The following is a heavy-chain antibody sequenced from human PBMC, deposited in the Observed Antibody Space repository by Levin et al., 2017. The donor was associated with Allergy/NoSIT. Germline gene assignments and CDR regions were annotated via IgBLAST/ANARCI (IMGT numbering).Heavy chain of an antibody. V-gene: IGHV5-51*01. CDR3: ASLRYSSGWYAY. D-gene: IGHD6-19*01. CDR1: GYSFTSYW. Sequence: AASVKVSCKGSGYSFTSYWIGWVRQMPGKGLEWMGIIYPGDSDTRYSPSFQGQVTISADKSISTAYLQWSSLKASDTAMYYCASLRYSSGWYAYWGQGTLVTVSS. CDR2: IYPGDSDT. J-gene: IGHJ4*02.